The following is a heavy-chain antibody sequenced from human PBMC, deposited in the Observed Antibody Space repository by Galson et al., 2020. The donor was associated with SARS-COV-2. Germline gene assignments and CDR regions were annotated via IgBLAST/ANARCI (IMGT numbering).Heavy chain of an antibody. V-gene: IGHV2-70*04. D-gene: IGHD3-22*01. CDR3: ARFSGYLDAFDI. CDR1: GFSLSTSGMR. J-gene: IGHJ3*02. CDR2: IDWDDDK. Sequence: SGPTLVKPTQTLTLTCTFSGFSLSTSGMRVSWIRQPPGKALEWLARIDWDDDKFYSTSLKTRLTISKDTSKNQVVLTMTNMDAADTATYYCARFSGYLDAFDIWGQGTMVSVSS.